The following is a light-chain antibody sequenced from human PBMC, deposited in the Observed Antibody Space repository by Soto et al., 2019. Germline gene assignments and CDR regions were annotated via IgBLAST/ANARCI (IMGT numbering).Light chain of an antibody. CDR2: LNSDGSH. CDR1: SGHSSYA. CDR3: QTWGTGIQV. V-gene: IGLV4-69*01. Sequence: QLVLTQSPSASASLGASVKLTCTLSSGHSSYAIAWHQQQPEKGHRYLMKLNSDGSHSKGDGIPDRFSGSSSGAERYLTISRLQSEDDADYYCQTWGTGIQVFGGGTKLTVL. J-gene: IGLJ2*01.